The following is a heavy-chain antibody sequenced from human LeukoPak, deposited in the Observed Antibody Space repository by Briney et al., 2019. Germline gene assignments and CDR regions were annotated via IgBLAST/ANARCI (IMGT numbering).Heavy chain of an antibody. J-gene: IGHJ6*02. Sequence: SETLSLTCTVSGGSISSSSYYWGWIRQPPGKGLECIRSIYYSGSTYYNPSLKSRVTISVDTSKNQFSLKLSSVTAADTAVYYCARLRVVPAARPFYGMDVWGQGTTVTVSS. CDR1: GGSISSSSYY. CDR3: ARLRVVPAARPFYGMDV. V-gene: IGHV4-39*01. CDR2: IYYSGST. D-gene: IGHD2-2*02.